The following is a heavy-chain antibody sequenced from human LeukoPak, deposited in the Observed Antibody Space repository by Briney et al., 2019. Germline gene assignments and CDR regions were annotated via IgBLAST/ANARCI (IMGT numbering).Heavy chain of an antibody. Sequence: PGGSLRLSYAASGFTFSTYSMNWVRQAPGKGLEWDSSISSSSSYIYYADSVKGRFTISRDNAKNSLYLQMNSLRAEDTAVYYCARVPATIQNYYYYYMDVWRKGTTVTVSS. CDR2: ISSSSSYI. J-gene: IGHJ6*03. CDR1: GFTFSTYS. D-gene: IGHD2-2*02. V-gene: IGHV3-21*01. CDR3: ARVPATIQNYYYYYMDV.